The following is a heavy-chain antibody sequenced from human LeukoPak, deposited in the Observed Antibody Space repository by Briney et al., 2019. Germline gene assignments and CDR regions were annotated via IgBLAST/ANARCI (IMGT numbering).Heavy chain of an antibody. V-gene: IGHV3-66*01. CDR1: GFTVSSNY. D-gene: IGHD5-18*01. CDR2: IYSGGST. Sequence: PGGSLRLSCAASGFTVSSNYMSWVRQAPGKGLEWVSVIYSGGSTYYADSVKGRFTISRDNSKNTLYLQMNSLRAEDTAVYYCAREIDSYGAPSYGMDVWGQGTTVTVSS. CDR3: AREIDSYGAPSYGMDV. J-gene: IGHJ6*02.